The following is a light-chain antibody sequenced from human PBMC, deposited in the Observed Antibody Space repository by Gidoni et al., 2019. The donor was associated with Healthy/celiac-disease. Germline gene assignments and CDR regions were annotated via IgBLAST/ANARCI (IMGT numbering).Light chain of an antibody. J-gene: IGKJ4*01. Sequence: DIQMTQSPSSLSASVGDRVTITCQASKDISNYLNWYQQKPGTAPKLLIYDASNLETGVPSRFSGSGSGTDFTFTISSLQPEDIATYYCQQYDNLPLTFGGGTKVEIK. CDR3: QQYDNLPLT. CDR1: KDISNY. V-gene: IGKV1-33*01. CDR2: DAS.